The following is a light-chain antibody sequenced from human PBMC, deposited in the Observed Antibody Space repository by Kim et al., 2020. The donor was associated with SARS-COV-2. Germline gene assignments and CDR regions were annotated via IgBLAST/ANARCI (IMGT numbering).Light chain of an antibody. J-gene: IGKJ2*01. Sequence: ESVLTQSPGTMSLSPGERATLSCRTSKRVGNNYLAWYQQKPGQTPRLLIYGISTRASGIPDRFSGSGSGTDFTLTINRLEPEDFAVYYCQQYDNSPYTFGQGTKLEI. CDR1: KRVGNNY. V-gene: IGKV3-20*01. CDR2: GIS. CDR3: QQYDNSPYT.